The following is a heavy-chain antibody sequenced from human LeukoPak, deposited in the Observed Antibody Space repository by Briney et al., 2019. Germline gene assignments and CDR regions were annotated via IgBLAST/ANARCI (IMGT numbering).Heavy chain of an antibody. J-gene: IGHJ4*02. CDR3: ARDDSSGYYYVPFDY. CDR1: GGSISSGSYY. V-gene: IGHV4-61*02. CDR2: IYTSGST. Sequence: PSQTLSLTCTVSGGSISSGSYYWSWIRQPAGKGLEWIGRIYTSGSTNYNPSLKSRVTISVDTSKNQFSLKLSSVTAADTAVYYCARDDSSGYYYVPFDYWGQGTLVTVSS. D-gene: IGHD3-22*01.